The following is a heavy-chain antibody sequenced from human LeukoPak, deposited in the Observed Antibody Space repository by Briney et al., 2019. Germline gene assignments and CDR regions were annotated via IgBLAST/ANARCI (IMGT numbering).Heavy chain of an antibody. D-gene: IGHD3-16*01. CDR2: ISASGHYT. J-gene: IGHJ6*03. CDR1: GFTFGNSA. Sequence: GGSLRLSCEVSGFTFGNSAMSWVRQAPGKGLEWISGISASGHYTYTADSLKGRFSISRDNSKNTLYLQMNSLRAEDTALYYCARDGSWGDYYFYFYIDVWGKGTTVTVSS. V-gene: IGHV3-23*01. CDR3: ARDGSWGDYYFYFYIDV.